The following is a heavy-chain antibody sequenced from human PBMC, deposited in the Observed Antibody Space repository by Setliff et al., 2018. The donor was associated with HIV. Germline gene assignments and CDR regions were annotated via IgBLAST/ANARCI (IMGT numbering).Heavy chain of an antibody. Sequence: GASVKVSCKASGDSVSRYGLSWVRQAPGQGLEWMGGIIPIFNTANYAQKFQGRVTITADESTSTAYMELSSLRSEDTAVYYCARIVRPSYYYYYYMDVWGKGTTVTVSS. CDR1: GDSVSRYG. D-gene: IGHD3-10*02. CDR3: ARIVRPSYYYYYYMDV. CDR2: IIPIFNTA. V-gene: IGHV1-69*13. J-gene: IGHJ6*03.